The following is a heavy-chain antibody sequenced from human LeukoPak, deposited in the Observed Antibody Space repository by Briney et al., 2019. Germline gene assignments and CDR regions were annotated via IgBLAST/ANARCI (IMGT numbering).Heavy chain of an antibody. J-gene: IGHJ6*02. V-gene: IGHV1-2*02. Sequence: ASVKVSCKASGYTFTSYDINWVRQATGQGLEWMGWRNPNSGGTIYAQKFQGRVTMTRDTYISTAYMELSRLRSDDTAVYYCARDMYWSSTSCYVYYYYGMDVWGQGTTVTVSS. CDR3: ARDMYWSSTSCYVYYYYGMDV. CDR2: RNPNSGGT. D-gene: IGHD2-2*01. CDR1: GYTFTSYD.